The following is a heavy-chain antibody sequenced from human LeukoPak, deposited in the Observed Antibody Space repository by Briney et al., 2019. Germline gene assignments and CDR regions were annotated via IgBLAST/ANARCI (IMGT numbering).Heavy chain of an antibody. J-gene: IGHJ5*02. CDR2: ISAYNGNT. CDR3: ARAGYCSSTSCYTSDWFDP. CDR1: GCTFTSYG. D-gene: IGHD2-2*02. Sequence: ASVKVSCKASGCTFTSYGISWVRQAPGQGLEWMGWISAYNGNTNYAQKLQGRVTMTTDTSTSTAYMELRSLRSDDTAVYYCARAGYCSSTSCYTSDWFDPWGQGTLVTLSS. V-gene: IGHV1-18*01.